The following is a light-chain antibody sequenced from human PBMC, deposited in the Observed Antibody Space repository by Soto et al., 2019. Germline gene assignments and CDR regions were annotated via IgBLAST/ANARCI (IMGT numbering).Light chain of an antibody. CDR2: AAS. J-gene: IGKJ3*01. V-gene: IGKV1-27*01. CDR1: QGISNF. Sequence: DIQMTQSPTSLSAPVGDRVTITCRASQGISNFVAWYQQKPGKAPKLLIYAASTLLSGVPSRFSGSGSGTDFTLTINSLQREDVATYSCQKYSSVPVFGPGTKVEIK. CDR3: QKYSSVPV.